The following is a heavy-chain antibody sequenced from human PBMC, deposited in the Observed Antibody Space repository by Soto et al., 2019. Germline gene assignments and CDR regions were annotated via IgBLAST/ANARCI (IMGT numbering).Heavy chain of an antibody. CDR3: AAGIPHYYFDMDV. CDR1: GFSFNSSS. CDR2: IVVGSGNT. V-gene: IGHV1-58*01. Sequence: SGKVSCNGSGFSFNSSSVPWVRDARGQRLEWIGWIVVGSGNTNYAEKFQERVTITRDMSKSTAYMEQSSLRSEETAVYYCAAGIPHYYFDMDVWGPGTTVTDSS. J-gene: IGHJ6*02.